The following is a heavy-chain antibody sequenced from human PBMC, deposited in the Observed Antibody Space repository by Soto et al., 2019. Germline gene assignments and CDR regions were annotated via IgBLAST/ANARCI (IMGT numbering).Heavy chain of an antibody. Sequence: QVQLQESGPGLVKPSETLSLTCTVSGGSITNYYCSWFGQPPGKGREWIGYINYDGYSAYNLSLKRRVTLSMDASKTQFSLMLESVTATDTAVYFCARHGFGPLHGLVDVWGPGTTVIVSS. D-gene: IGHD3-10*01. CDR1: GGSITNYY. CDR3: ARHGFGPLHGLVDV. V-gene: IGHV4-59*08. J-gene: IGHJ6*02. CDR2: INYDGYS.